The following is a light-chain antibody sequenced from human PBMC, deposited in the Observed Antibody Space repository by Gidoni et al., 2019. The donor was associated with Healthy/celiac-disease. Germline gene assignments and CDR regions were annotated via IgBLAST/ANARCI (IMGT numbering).Light chain of an antibody. Sequence: QSALTQPRAVSGAPGQSVTISCTGTSSDVGGYNYVAWYQQHPGKAPNLMIYDVSKRPSGVPDRFSGSKSGNTASLTISGLQAEDEADYYCCSYAGRYSWVFGGGTKLTVL. CDR3: CSYAGRYSWV. CDR1: SSDVGGYNY. CDR2: DVS. J-gene: IGLJ3*02. V-gene: IGLV2-11*01.